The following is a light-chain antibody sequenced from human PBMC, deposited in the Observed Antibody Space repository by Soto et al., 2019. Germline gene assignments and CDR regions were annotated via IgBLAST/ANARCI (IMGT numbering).Light chain of an antibody. Sequence: DIQMTQSPSPLSASVGDRVTIACRASQSISSWLAWYQQKPGKAPKLLIYDASNLESGVPSRFSGSGSGTEFTLTISSLQPDDFATDYCQQYDSYSPMYTFGQGTKLEIK. V-gene: IGKV1-5*01. CDR1: QSISSW. CDR3: QQYDSYSPMYT. CDR2: DAS. J-gene: IGKJ2*01.